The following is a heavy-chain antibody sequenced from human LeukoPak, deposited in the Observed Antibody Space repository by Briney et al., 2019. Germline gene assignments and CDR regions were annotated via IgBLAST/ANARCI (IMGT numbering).Heavy chain of an antibody. J-gene: IGHJ5*02. V-gene: IGHV4-39*07. D-gene: IGHD6-13*01. CDR3: ARDQGVELGWYDP. CDR1: GGSISSSSYY. CDR2: IYYSGST. Sequence: SETLSLTCTVSGGSISSSSYYWGWIRQPPGKGLEWIGSIYYSGSTYYNPSLKSRVTISVDTSKNQFSLKLSSVTAADTAVYYCARDQGVELGWYDPWGQGTLVTVSS.